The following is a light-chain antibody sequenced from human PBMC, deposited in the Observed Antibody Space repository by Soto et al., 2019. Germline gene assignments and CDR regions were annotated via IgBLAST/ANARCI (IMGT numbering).Light chain of an antibody. CDR2: DAS. J-gene: IGKJ5*01. CDR1: RSVSSY. Sequence: EIVLTQSPATLSLSPGERATLSCRASRSVSSYLAWYQQKPGQAPRLLIFDASNRATGIPARFSGSGSATDFTLTISSLEPEDFAVYYCQHRSIWPVSFGQGT. V-gene: IGKV3-11*01. CDR3: QHRSIWPVS.